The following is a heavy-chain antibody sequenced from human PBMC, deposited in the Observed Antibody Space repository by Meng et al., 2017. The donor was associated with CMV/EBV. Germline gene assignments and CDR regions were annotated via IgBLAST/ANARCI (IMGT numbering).Heavy chain of an antibody. CDR2: IVVGSGNT. J-gene: IGHJ1*01. V-gene: IGHV1-58*02. CDR3: AAGGNIVVVPAATMGESEYFQH. CDR1: GYTFTSYG. D-gene: IGHD2-2*01. Sequence: SVKVSCKASGYTFTSYGISWVRQARGQRLEWIGWIVVGSGNTNYAQKFQERVTITRDMSTSTAYMELSSLRSEDTAVYYCAAGGNIVVVPAATMGESEYFQHWGQGTLVTVSS.